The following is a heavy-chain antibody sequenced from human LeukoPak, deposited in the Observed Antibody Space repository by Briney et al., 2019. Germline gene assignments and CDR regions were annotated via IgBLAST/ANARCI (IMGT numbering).Heavy chain of an antibody. CDR3: ARDPENLYDSSGYYFYYYYGMDV. CDR1: GFTFSDYY. Sequence: GRSLRLSCAASGFTFSDYYMSWIRQAPGKGLEWVSYISSSSSYTNYADSVRGRFTISRDNAKNSLYLQMNSLRAEDTAVYYCARDPENLYDSSGYYFYYYYGMDVWGQGTTVTVSS. D-gene: IGHD3-22*01. V-gene: IGHV3-11*06. J-gene: IGHJ6*02. CDR2: ISSSSSYT.